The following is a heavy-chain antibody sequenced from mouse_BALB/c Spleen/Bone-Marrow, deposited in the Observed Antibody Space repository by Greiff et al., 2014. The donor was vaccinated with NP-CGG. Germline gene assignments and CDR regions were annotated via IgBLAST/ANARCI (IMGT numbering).Heavy chain of an antibody. CDR1: GFNIKDTY. CDR2: IDPANGNT. J-gene: IGHJ3*01. V-gene: IGHV14-3*02. CDR3: ARLDLVAY. Sequence: VKLKESGAELVKPGASVKLSCTASGFNIKDTYMHWVEQRPEQGLEWIGRIDPANGNTKYDPKFQGKATITADTSSNTAYLQLSSLTSEDTAVYYCARLDLVAYWGQGTLVTVSA.